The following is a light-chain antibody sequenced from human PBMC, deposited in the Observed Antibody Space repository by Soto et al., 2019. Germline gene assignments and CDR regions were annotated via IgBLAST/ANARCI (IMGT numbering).Light chain of an antibody. CDR3: QTWGTAMVV. Sequence: QPVLTQSPSASASLGASVKLTCTLSTRHRSYAIAWHQHQPEKGPRFLMALNPDGTHRKGDGIPDRFSGSSSGAERYLTISSLQSEDEADYYCQTWGTAMVVFGGGTKRTVL. CDR1: TRHRSYA. V-gene: IGLV4-69*01. CDR2: LNPDGTH. J-gene: IGLJ2*01.